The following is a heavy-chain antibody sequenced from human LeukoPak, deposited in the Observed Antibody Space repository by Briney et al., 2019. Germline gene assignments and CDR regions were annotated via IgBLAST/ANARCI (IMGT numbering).Heavy chain of an antibody. CDR3: ARDWTTRSCDY. V-gene: IGHV3-33*01. J-gene: IGHJ4*02. CDR2: IWYDGSYK. D-gene: IGHD3/OR15-3a*01. CDR1: GFTFSSYG. Sequence: GGSLRLSCAASGFTFSSYGMHWVRQAPGKGLEWVALIWYDGSYKYYADSVQGRFTISRDNSKNTLYLQMSSLRAEDTAVYYCARDWTTRSCDYWGQGTPATVSS.